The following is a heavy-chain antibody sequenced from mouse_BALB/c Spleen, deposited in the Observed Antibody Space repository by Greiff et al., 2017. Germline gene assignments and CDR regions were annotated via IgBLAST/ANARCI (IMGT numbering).Heavy chain of an antibody. CDR1: GFTFSSFG. V-gene: IGHV5-17*02. D-gene: IGHD1-1*01. Sequence: EVMLVESGGGLVQPGGSRKLSCAASGFTFSSFGMHWVRQAPEKGLEWVAYISSGSSTIYYADTVKGRFTISRDNPKNTLFLQMTSLRSEDTAMYYCARSNYYGSSYEAWFAYWGQGTLVTVSA. CDR2: ISSGSSTI. J-gene: IGHJ3*01. CDR3: ARSNYYGSSYEAWFAY.